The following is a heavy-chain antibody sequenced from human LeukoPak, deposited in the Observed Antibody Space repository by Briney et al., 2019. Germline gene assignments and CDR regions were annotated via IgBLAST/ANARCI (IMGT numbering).Heavy chain of an antibody. J-gene: IGHJ3*01. CDR1: GGSISSYY. Sequence: SETLSLTCTVSGGSISSYYWSWIRQPPGKGLEWIGYIYYSGNTNYNPSLKSRVTISVDTSKNQFSLKLSSVTAADTAVYYCASGYFGYAFDVWGQGTMVTVSS. CDR2: IYYSGNT. CDR3: ASGYFGYAFDV. V-gene: IGHV4-59*01. D-gene: IGHD3-9*01.